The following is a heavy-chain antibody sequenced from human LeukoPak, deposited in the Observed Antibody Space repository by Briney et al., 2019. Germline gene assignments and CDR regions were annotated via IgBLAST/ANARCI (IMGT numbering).Heavy chain of an antibody. J-gene: IGHJ4*02. CDR1: GFTFSSYS. CDR2: ISSISSYI. D-gene: IGHD4-17*01. CDR3: AKHSMDYGDYVGEDY. Sequence: PGGSLRLSCAASGFTFSSYSMNWVRQPPGKGLEWVSSISSISSYIYYADSVKGRFTISRDNAKNSLYLQMNSLRAEDTAVYYCAKHSMDYGDYVGEDYWGQGTLVTVSS. V-gene: IGHV3-21*01.